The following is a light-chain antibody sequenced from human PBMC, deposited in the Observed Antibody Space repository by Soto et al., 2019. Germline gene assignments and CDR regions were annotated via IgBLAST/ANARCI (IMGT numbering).Light chain of an antibody. CDR3: SSYSSSNALDVI. J-gene: IGLJ2*01. CDR2: EVT. CDR1: NRDVGGYNY. Sequence: QSALAQPASVSGSPGQSITISCAGTNRDVGGYNYVSWYQQYPGKAPKLIIYEVTYRPSGVSNRFSGSKSGNTASLTISGLQAQDEAEYYCSSYSSSNALDVIFGGGTKLTVL. V-gene: IGLV2-14*01.